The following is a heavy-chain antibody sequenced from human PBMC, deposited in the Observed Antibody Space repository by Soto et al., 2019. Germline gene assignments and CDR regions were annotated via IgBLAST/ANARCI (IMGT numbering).Heavy chain of an antibody. CDR2: IIPIFGTA. D-gene: IGHD6-19*01. CDR1: GGTFSSYA. Sequence: SVKVSCKASGGTFSSYAISWVRPAPGQGLEWMGGIIPIFGTANYAQKFQGRVTITADESTSTAYMELSSLRSEDTAVYYCATIAVAGHFDYWGQGTLVTVSS. CDR3: ATIAVAGHFDY. J-gene: IGHJ4*02. V-gene: IGHV1-69*13.